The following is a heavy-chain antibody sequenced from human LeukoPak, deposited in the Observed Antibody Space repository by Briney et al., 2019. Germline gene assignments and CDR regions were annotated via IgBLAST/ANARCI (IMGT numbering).Heavy chain of an antibody. V-gene: IGHV1-2*02. Sequence: ASVKVSCKASGYIFTGYYMHWVRQAPGQGLEWMGWINPTGGTIYAQKFQGRVTMTRDTSISTIHMELSRLRSDDTAVYYCARAATTVTTSDVAYWGQGTLVTVSS. J-gene: IGHJ4*02. CDR3: ARAATTVTTSDVAY. CDR2: INPTGGT. D-gene: IGHD4-17*01. CDR1: GYIFTGYY.